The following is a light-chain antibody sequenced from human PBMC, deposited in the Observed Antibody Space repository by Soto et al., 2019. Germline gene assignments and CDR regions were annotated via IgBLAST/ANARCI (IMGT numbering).Light chain of an antibody. CDR3: CSYAGSTTWV. J-gene: IGLJ2*01. Sequence: QSALAQPASVSGSPGQSITISCTGTSSDVGDYNLVSWYQQHPGKAPKLIIYEGSKRPSGVSNRFSGSKSGNTASLTISGLEAEDDADYYCCSYAGSTTWVFGGGTQLTV. V-gene: IGLV2-23*01. CDR1: SSDVGDYNL. CDR2: EGS.